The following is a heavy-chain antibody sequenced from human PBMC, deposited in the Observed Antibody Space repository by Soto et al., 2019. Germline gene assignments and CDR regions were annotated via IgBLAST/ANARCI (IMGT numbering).Heavy chain of an antibody. CDR2: IYPGDSDT. D-gene: IGHD6-13*01. CDR3: ARGSFGSSPSPPSYFDY. CDR1: GYSFTSYW. Sequence: GESLKISCKGSGYSFTSYWIGWVRQMPGKGLEWMGIIYPGDSDTRYSPSFQGQVTISADKSISTAYLQWSSLKASDTAMYCCARGSFGSSPSPPSYFDYWGQGPLVPVSS. J-gene: IGHJ4*02. V-gene: IGHV5-51*01.